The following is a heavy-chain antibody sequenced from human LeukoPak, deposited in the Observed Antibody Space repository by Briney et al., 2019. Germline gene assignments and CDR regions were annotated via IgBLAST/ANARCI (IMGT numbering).Heavy chain of an antibody. CDR3: AREHGHCSSTSCRDYYYYYMDV. J-gene: IGHJ6*03. Sequence: GASVKVSCKASGYAFTGYYMHWVRQAPGQGLEWMGWINPNSGGTNYAQKFQGRVTMTRDTSISTAYMELSRLRSDDTAVYYCAREHGHCSSTSCRDYYYYYMDVWGKGTTVTVSS. V-gene: IGHV1-2*02. CDR1: GYAFTGYY. D-gene: IGHD2-2*03. CDR2: INPNSGGT.